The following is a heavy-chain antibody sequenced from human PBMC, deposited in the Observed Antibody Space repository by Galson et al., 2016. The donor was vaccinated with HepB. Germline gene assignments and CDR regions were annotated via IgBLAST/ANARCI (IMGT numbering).Heavy chain of an antibody. CDR2: ISTGSGNT. J-gene: IGHJ6*02. D-gene: IGHD3-16*02. CDR1: GYDFASYD. V-gene: IGHV1-3*04. CDR3: ERDRIGNLDV. Sequence: SVKVSCKASGYDFASYDLHWVRQSPGHGLEWMGWISTGSGNTKYPEKFEDRVTFTRDTSERTHLMELTSLTSEDTAIYYCERDRIGNLDVWGQGTTVTVSS.